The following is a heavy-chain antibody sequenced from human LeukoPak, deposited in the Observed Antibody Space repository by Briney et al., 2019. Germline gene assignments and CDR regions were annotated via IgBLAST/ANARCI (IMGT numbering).Heavy chain of an antibody. CDR1: GYTFTDYY. D-gene: IGHD3-3*02. CDR2: SNVNSGAT. Sequence: ASVKVSRTASGYTFTDYYMHWVRQAPGQGLEWKGWSNVNSGATNYKQKFQGRVTITRDTYIRIGYMELSRLRSGDAAVYYCARERHLDFWGQGTLVTVSS. CDR3: ARERHLDF. J-gene: IGHJ4*02. V-gene: IGHV1-2*02.